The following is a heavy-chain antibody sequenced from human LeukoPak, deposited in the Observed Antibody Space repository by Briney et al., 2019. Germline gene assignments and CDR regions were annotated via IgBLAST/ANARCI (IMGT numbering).Heavy chain of an antibody. CDR1: GGSISSYY. CDR3: ARDGGYSYGVNFDY. CDR2: IYYSGST. Sequence: PSETLSLTCTVSGGSISSYYWSWIRQPPGKGLEWIGYIYYSGSTNYNPSLKSRVTISVDTSKNQFSLKLSSVTAADTAVYYCARDGGYSYGVNFDYWGQGTLVTVSS. J-gene: IGHJ4*02. D-gene: IGHD5-18*01. V-gene: IGHV4-59*01.